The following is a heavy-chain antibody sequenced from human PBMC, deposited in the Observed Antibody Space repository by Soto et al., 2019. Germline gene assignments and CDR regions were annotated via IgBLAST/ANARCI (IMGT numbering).Heavy chain of an antibody. J-gene: IGHJ4*02. CDR1: GFTFYDYA. CDR3: AKGGPDGFGSGGRCYFDY. D-gene: IGHD2-15*01. CDR2: ISWNSNII. Sequence: GGSLRLSCAASGFTFYDYAMHWVRRVPGKGLEWVSSISWNSNIIGYADSVKGRFTISRDNAKNSLYLQMNSLRPEDTALYYCAKGGPDGFGSGGRCYFDYWGQGTLVTVSS. V-gene: IGHV3-9*01.